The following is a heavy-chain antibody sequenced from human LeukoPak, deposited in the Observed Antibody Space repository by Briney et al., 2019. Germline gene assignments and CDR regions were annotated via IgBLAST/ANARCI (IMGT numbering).Heavy chain of an antibody. V-gene: IGHV3-7*01. Sequence: GGSLRLSCAASGFNFDIYWMSWVRQAPGKGLEWVANIKQDGSDNYHVDSVRGRFTISRDNGNNILYLQMNSLRAEDTAVYYCARDEWELQGGDYWGQGTLVTVSS. CDR2: IKQDGSDN. J-gene: IGHJ4*02. CDR3: ARDEWELQGGDY. D-gene: IGHD1-26*01. CDR1: GFNFDIYW.